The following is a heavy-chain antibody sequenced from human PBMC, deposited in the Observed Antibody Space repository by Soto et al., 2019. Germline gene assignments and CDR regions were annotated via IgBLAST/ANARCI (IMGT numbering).Heavy chain of an antibody. CDR2: ISSSSSYI. D-gene: IGHD3-3*01. V-gene: IGHV3-21*01. CDR1: GFTFSSYS. J-gene: IGHJ6*02. CDR3: ARGGITIFGVVKDGMDV. Sequence: LSLTCAASGFTFSSYSMNWVRQAPGKGLEWVSSISSSSSYIYYADSVKGRFTISRDNAKNSLYLQMNSLRAEDTAVYYCARGGITIFGVVKDGMDVWGQGTTVTVSS.